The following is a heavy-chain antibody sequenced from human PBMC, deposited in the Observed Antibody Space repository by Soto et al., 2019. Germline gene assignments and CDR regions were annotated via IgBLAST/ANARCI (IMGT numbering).Heavy chain of an antibody. D-gene: IGHD3-22*01. CDR1: GYSFITYG. V-gene: IGHV1-18*01. Sequence: QVQLVQSGAEVKKPGASVMVSCKGSGYSFITYGMSWVRQAPGQGLEWVGWISTYNGNTKYVESLQGRVTMTTDTTTSTAYMELRSLRSDDTAVYYCARGRTDYYDKSGDYCLDYWGQGTLVTVSP. CDR3: ARGRTDYYDKSGDYCLDY. J-gene: IGHJ4*02. CDR2: ISTYNGNT.